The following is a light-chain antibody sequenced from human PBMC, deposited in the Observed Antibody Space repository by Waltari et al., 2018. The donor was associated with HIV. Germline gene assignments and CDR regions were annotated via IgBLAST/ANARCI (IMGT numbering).Light chain of an antibody. CDR1: PSFSSN. J-gene: IGKJ1*01. CDR3: QQYSNWPRT. CDR2: AVS. V-gene: IGKV3-15*01. Sequence: EVVMTQSPATLSVSPGDRATLSCRASPSFSSNLAWYQHKPGQPPRLLIYAVSTRATGIAARVSGSGSGTEVSLTISSLQSEDYAVYYCQQYSNWPRTFGQGTKVEIK.